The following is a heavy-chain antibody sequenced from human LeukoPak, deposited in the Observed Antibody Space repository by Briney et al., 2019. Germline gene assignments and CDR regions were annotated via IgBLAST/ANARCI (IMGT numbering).Heavy chain of an antibody. CDR2: ISGSGGST. CDR1: GFTFSSYA. J-gene: IGHJ6*02. D-gene: IGHD2-2*01. V-gene: IGHV3-23*01. Sequence: HTGGSLRLSCAASGFTFSSYAVSWVRQAPGKGLEWVSAISGSGGSTYYADSVKGRFTISRDNSKNTLYLQMNSLRAEDTAVYYCVKPLGSTSCYSVWGQGTTVTVSS. CDR3: VKPLGSTSCYSV.